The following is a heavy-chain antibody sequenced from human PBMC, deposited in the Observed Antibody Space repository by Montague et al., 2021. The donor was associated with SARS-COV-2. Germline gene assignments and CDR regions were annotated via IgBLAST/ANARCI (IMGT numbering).Heavy chain of an antibody. D-gene: IGHD1-26*01. J-gene: IGHJ4*02. CDR1: GFTFSSYP. CDR2: ISYDGKNK. V-gene: IGHV3-30*04. Sequence: SLRLSCAASGFTFSSYPMHWVRQAPGKGLEWVTVISYDGKNKDYADSVKGRFTISRDDSKNTLYLQMNSLKTEDTAVYYCARDMIGGAPDDFGDWGQGTLVTASS. CDR3: ARDMIGGAPDDFGD.